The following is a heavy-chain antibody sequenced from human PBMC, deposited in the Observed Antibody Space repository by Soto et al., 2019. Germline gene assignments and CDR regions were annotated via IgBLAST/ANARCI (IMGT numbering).Heavy chain of an antibody. V-gene: IGHV4-59*01. Sequence: SETLSLTCTVSGGSISSYYWSWIRQPPGKGLEWIGYIYYSGSTNYNPSLKSRVTISVDTSKNQFSLKLSSVTAADTAVYYCAREDFGRFCHTSVCPNRFDPWGQGTPVTVSS. D-gene: IGHD3-3*01. J-gene: IGHJ5*02. CDR3: AREDFGRFCHTSVCPNRFDP. CDR2: IYYSGST. CDR1: GGSISSYY.